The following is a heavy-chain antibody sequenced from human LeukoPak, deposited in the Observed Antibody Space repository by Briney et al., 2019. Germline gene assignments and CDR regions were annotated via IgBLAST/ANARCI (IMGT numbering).Heavy chain of an antibody. J-gene: IGHJ4*02. D-gene: IGHD3-3*01. V-gene: IGHV3-23*01. Sequence: GSLRLSCAASGFTFSSYAMSWVRQAPGKGLEWVSAISGSGGSTYYADSVKGRFTISRDNSKNTLYLQMNSLRAEDTAVYYCAKGSVHDFWSGYSSFDYWGQGTLVTVSS. CDR2: ISGSGGST. CDR3: AKGSVHDFWSGYSSFDY. CDR1: GFTFSSYA.